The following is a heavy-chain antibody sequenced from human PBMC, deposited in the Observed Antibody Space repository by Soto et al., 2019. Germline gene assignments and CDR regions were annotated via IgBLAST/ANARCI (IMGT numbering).Heavy chain of an antibody. CDR1: GYTFTSYG. CDR2: ISAYNGNT. CDR3: ARDLPPRTLVRGYSGYEVNNWGFDP. Sequence: ASVKVSCKASGYTFTSYGISWVRQAPGQGLEWMGWISAYNGNTNYAQKLQGRVTMTTDTSTSTAYMELRSLRSDDTAVYYCARDLPPRTLVRGYSGYEVNNWGFDPWGQGTLVTVSS. V-gene: IGHV1-18*01. D-gene: IGHD5-12*01. J-gene: IGHJ5*02.